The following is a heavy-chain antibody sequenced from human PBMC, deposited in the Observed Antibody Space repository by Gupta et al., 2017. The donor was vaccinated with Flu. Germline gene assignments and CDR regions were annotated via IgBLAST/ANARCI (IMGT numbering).Heavy chain of an antibody. D-gene: IGHD2-21*01. V-gene: IGHV3-9*01. Sequence: LQLVESGGGLVQPGNSLRLSCVASGLNVDDYTMHWVRPAPGKGLEWGSRLNWNRGAIGAIGYADSVRGRFTVSRDNAKNSLYLEMNNLRSEDTALYYCAKEIVAMGLSMVALDIWGPGTMVAVSS. CDR3: AKEIVAMGLSMVALDI. CDR1: GLNVDDYT. J-gene: IGHJ3*02. CDR2: LNWNRGAI.